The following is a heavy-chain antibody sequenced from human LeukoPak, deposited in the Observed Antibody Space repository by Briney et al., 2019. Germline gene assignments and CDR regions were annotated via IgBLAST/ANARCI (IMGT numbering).Heavy chain of an antibody. CDR1: GFTFSSYA. CDR3: ARGTGRDIPGGDWFDP. Sequence: PGGSLSLSCAASGFTFSSYAMHCVRQAPGKGLVWVAVISYDGRNKYYADSVKGRFTISRDNSKNTMYLQMNRLRAEDTAVYYCARGTGRDIPGGDWFDPWGQGTLVTVSS. V-gene: IGHV3-30*04. D-gene: IGHD2-15*01. J-gene: IGHJ5*02. CDR2: ISYDGRNK.